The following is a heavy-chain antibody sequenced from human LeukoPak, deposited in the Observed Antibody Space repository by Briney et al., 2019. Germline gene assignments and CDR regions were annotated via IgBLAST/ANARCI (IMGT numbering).Heavy chain of an antibody. D-gene: IGHD4-23*01. CDR3: ATAGGNSEVGAFYI. CDR2: ISWDGGST. Sequence: WGSLRLSCAASGFTFDDYAMHWVRQAPGKGLGWVSLISWDGGSTYYADSVKGRFTISRDNSKNSLYLQMNSLRAEDTALYYCATAGGNSEVGAFYIWGQGTTVTVSS. J-gene: IGHJ3*02. CDR1: GFTFDDYA. V-gene: IGHV3-43D*04.